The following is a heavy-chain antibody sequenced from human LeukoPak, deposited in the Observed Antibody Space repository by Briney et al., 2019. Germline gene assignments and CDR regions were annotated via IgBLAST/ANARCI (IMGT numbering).Heavy chain of an antibody. D-gene: IGHD1-1*01. J-gene: IGHJ4*02. CDR2: ISASAGST. CDR3: AKRGATTGWYYFDY. CDR1: GFTFSSHA. V-gene: IGHV3-23*01. Sequence: GGSLRLSCAASGFTFSSHAMSWVRQAPGKGLEWVSVISASAGSTYYADSVKGRFTISRDNSKNTVSLQMSSLRAEDTAVYYCAKRGATTGWYYFDYWGQGTLVTVSS.